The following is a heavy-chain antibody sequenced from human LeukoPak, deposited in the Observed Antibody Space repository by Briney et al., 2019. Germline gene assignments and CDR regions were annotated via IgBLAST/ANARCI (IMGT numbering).Heavy chain of an antibody. CDR1: GFTVSSNY. J-gene: IGHJ4*02. D-gene: IGHD2-2*02. CDR2: IYSGGST. V-gene: IGHV3-53*01. CDR3: ARDCSGTSCYSPGDY. Sequence: GGSLRLSCAASGFTVSSNYMSWVRQAPGKGLEWVSVIYSGGSTHYADSVKGRFTISRDNSKNTLYLQMNSLRAEDTAVYYCARDCSGTSCYSPGDYWGRGTLVTVSS.